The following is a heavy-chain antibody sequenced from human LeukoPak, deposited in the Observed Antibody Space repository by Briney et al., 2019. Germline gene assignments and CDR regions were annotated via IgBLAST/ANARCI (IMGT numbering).Heavy chain of an antibody. V-gene: IGHV1-3*01. CDR1: GYTFTSNA. CDR3: ARDPVDCTNGVCYNYFDY. D-gene: IGHD2-8*01. Sequence: ASVKVSCKASGYTFTSNAMHWVRQAPGQRLEWMGWINAGNGNTKYSQKFQGRVTITRDTSASTAYMELSSLRSEDTAVYYCARDPVDCTNGVCYNYFDYWGQGTLVTVSS. J-gene: IGHJ4*02. CDR2: INAGNGNT.